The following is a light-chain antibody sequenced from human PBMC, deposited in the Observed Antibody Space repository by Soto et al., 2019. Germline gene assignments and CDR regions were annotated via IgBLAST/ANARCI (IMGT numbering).Light chain of an antibody. CDR2: DAS. V-gene: IGKV1-5*01. Sequence: DIQMTQAPSTLSASVGARVTVTFRASQSISSWLAWYQQKPGKAPKLLIYDASSLESGVPSMFSGSGSGTEFTLTISSLQPDDFATYYCQQSYSTPPTFGQGTKVDIK. J-gene: IGKJ1*01. CDR1: QSISSW. CDR3: QQSYSTPPT.